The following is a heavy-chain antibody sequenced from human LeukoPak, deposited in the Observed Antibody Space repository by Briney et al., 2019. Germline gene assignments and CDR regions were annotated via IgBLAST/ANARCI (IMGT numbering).Heavy chain of an antibody. D-gene: IGHD3-22*01. CDR3: AGPFDSSGYYYYYMDV. J-gene: IGHJ6*03. V-gene: IGHV1-69*06. CDR1: GGTFSSYA. CDR2: IIPIFGTA. Sequence: ASVKVSCKASGGTFSSYAISWVRQAPGQGLEWMGGIIPIFGTANYAQKFQGRVTITADKSMSTAYMELSSLRSEDTAVYYCAGPFDSSGYYYYYMDVWGKGTTVTVSS.